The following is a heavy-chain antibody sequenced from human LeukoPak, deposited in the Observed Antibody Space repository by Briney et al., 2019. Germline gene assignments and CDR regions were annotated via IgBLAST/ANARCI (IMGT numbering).Heavy chain of an antibody. J-gene: IGHJ3*02. CDR3: ASGYSSGWYGDAFDI. D-gene: IGHD6-19*01. CDR2: INHSGST. Sequence: SGTLSLTCAVDGGSFSGYYWSWIRQPPGKGLEWMGEINHSGSTNYNPSLKSRVTISVDTSKNQFSLKLSSVTAADTAVYYCASGYSSGWYGDAFDIWGQGTMVTVSS. V-gene: IGHV4-34*01. CDR1: GGSFSGYY.